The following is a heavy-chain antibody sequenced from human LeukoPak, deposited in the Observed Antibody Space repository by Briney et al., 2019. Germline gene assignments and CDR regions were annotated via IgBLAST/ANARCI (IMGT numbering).Heavy chain of an antibody. J-gene: IGHJ6*02. V-gene: IGHV3-7*01. Sequence: GWSLPLSFAASGFTSSIYWMSWVRQAPGKGLEWVANTKQDGSEEYSVDCVRGRFPSYRDNAKSSVYLQMNSLRAEDTAVYYCARGAYNGVRGYYGMDVWGQGTTVTVSS. CDR2: TKQDGSEE. CDR3: ARGAYNGVRGYYGMDV. D-gene: IGHD1-1*01. CDR1: GFTSSIYW.